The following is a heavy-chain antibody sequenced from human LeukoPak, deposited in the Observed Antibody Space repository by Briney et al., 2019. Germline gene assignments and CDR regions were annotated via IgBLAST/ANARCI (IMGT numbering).Heavy chain of an antibody. J-gene: IGHJ4*02. CDR1: GDSLSSGDFY. V-gene: IGHV4-30-4*01. CDR2: IYWSGGT. D-gene: IGHD2-2*01. CDR3: ARIPAATLYFDY. Sequence: SETLSLTCTVSGDSLSSGDFYWSWIRQPPGKGLEWIGYIYWSGGTHYNPSLKSRVTISVDTSKNQFSLKVNSVTAADTAVYYYARIPAATLYFDYWGQGILVTV.